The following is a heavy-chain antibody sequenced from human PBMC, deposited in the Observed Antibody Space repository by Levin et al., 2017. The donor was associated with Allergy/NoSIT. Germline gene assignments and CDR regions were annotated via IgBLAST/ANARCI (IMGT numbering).Heavy chain of an antibody. Sequence: PGGSLRLSCGASGFTFSNYWMNWVRQAPGKGPEWLANIRQDANDMYYVDSVKGRFTISRDNAKNSLYLQLTSLRPEDTAVYYCARDVIARGAFDIWGQGTMVTVSS. CDR1: GFTFSNYW. V-gene: IGHV3-7*01. D-gene: IGHD2-21*01. CDR3: ARDVIARGAFDI. J-gene: IGHJ3*02. CDR2: IRQDANDM.